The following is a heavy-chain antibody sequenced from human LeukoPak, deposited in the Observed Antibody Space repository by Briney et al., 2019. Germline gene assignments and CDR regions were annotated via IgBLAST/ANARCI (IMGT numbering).Heavy chain of an antibody. CDR3: TRGREYGDYLDY. Sequence: SETLSLTCTVSGGSLSNYYWNWIRQPAGKELEWIGRILPSGQTTYNPSLKSRVTMSLDTSKNQVSLKLNSVTDADTAVYYCTRGREYGDYLDYWGQGTLVTVSS. CDR1: GGSLSNYY. V-gene: IGHV4-4*07. D-gene: IGHD2/OR15-2a*01. CDR2: ILPSGQT. J-gene: IGHJ4*02.